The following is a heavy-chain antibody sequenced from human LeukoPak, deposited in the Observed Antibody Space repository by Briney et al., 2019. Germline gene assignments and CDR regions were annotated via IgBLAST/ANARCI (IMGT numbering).Heavy chain of an antibody. CDR2: LSDSGST. V-gene: IGHV4-59*01. D-gene: IGHD3-16*01. Sequence: PSETPSLTCTVSDGSISNYYWSWVRQPPGKGLDWIGYLSDSGSTNNNPSLKSRVSISVDTSRNQFSLNLRSVTAADTAVYYCARLFRGFRYYFDYWGQGALVTVSS. CDR3: ARLFRGFRYYFDY. CDR1: DGSISNYY. J-gene: IGHJ4*02.